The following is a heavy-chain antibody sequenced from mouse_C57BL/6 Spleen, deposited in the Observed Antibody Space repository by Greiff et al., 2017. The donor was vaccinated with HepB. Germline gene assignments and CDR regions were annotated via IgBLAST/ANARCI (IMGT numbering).Heavy chain of an antibody. D-gene: IGHD2-3*01. J-gene: IGHJ4*01. CDR3: AKKIEDGYSAYYAMDY. V-gene: IGHV2-5*01. CDR2: IWRGGST. CDR1: GFSLTSYG. Sequence: QVQLKESGPGLVQPSQSLSITCTVSGFSLTSYGVHWVRQSPGKGLEWLGVIWRGGSTDYNAAFMSRLSIIKDNSKSQVFFKMNSLQADVTAIYYSAKKIEDGYSAYYAMDYWGQGTSVTVSS.